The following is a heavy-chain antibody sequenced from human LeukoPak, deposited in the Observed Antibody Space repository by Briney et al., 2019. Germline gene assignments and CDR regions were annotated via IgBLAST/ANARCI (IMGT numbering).Heavy chain of an antibody. CDR2: INPNSGGT. D-gene: IGHD3-10*01. CDR1: GYTFTGYY. V-gene: IGHV1-2*02. J-gene: IGHJ4*02. Sequence: ASVKVSCKASGYTFTGYYMHWVRQAPGQGLEWMGWINPNSGGTNYAQKFQGRVTMTRDTSISTAYMELSRLRSDDTAVYYCASVTYYYGSGSSYYFDYWGQGTLVTVSS. CDR3: ASVTYYYGSGSSYYFDY.